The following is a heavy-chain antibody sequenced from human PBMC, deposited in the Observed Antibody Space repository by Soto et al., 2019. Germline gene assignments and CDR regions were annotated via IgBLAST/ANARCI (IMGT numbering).Heavy chain of an antibody. V-gene: IGHV2-5*02. CDR2: IYWDDDK. CDR3: IQSRCGGDCLQSYASYYYYGMDV. Sequence: SGPTLVNPTETLTLTCPVSGFSLSNARMGVSWIRQPPGKALEWLALIYWDDDKRYSPSLRSRLTITKDTSKNQVVLTMTNMDPVDTATYYCIQSRCGGDCLQSYASYYYYGMDVWGQGTTVTVSS. D-gene: IGHD2-21*02. J-gene: IGHJ6*02. CDR1: GFSLSNARMG.